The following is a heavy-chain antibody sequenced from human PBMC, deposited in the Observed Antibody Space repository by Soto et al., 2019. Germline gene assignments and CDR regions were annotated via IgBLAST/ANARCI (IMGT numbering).Heavy chain of an antibody. D-gene: IGHD3-9*01. CDR1: GYTFTSYG. Sequence: ASVKVSCKASGYTFTSYGISWVRQAPGQGLEWMGWINPYNGNTKYAQKLQGRVTMTTDTSTSTAYMELRSLRSDDTAVYYCVRDHGILPGYFIPQDYWGQGTLVTVSS. CDR3: VRDHGILPGYFIPQDY. V-gene: IGHV1-18*01. CDR2: INPYNGNT. J-gene: IGHJ4*02.